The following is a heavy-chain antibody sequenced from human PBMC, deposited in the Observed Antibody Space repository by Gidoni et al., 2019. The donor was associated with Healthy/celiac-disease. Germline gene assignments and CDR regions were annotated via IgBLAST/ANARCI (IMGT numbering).Heavy chain of an antibody. Sequence: EVQLVESGGGLVKPGGYLRLSCAASGFTFSSYSMNWVRQAPGKGLECVSSISSSSSYIYYADSVKCRFTISRDNAKNSLYLQMNSLRAEDTAVYYCASSTVVGSGWGQGTLVTVSS. CDR3: ASSTVVGSG. V-gene: IGHV3-21*01. J-gene: IGHJ4*02. D-gene: IGHD2-15*01. CDR1: GFTFSSYS. CDR2: ISSSSSYI.